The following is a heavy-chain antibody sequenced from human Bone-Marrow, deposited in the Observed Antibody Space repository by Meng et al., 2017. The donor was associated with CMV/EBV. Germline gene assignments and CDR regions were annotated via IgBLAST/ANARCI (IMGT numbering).Heavy chain of an antibody. CDR1: GYTFTGYY. D-gene: IGHD6-19*01. J-gene: IGHJ6*02. CDR2: INPNSGGT. CDR3: ARMTSGSSAWYGSMDV. V-gene: IGHV1-2*02. Sequence: ASVKVSCKASGYTFTGYYMYWVRQAPGQGLEWMGWINPNSGGTNYAQKFQGRVTMTRNTPITTAYMELSSLRSEDTAVYYCARMTSGSSAWYGSMDVWGQGTTVTVSS.